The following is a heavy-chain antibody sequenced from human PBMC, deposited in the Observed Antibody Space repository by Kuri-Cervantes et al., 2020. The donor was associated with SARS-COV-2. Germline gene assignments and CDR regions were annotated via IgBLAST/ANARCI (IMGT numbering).Heavy chain of an antibody. Sequence: ASVKVSCKSSGYTFTDYYIHWVRQAPGQGLEWVGWVNPKTGGTKYAQKLQGRVTMTRDTSITTAYMELSSLRSEDTAVYYCARPNWNQWLGYNWFDPWGQGTLVTVSS. J-gene: IGHJ5*02. CDR3: ARPNWNQWLGYNWFDP. D-gene: IGHD1-1*01. CDR2: VNPKTGGT. CDR1: GYTFTDYY. V-gene: IGHV1-2*02.